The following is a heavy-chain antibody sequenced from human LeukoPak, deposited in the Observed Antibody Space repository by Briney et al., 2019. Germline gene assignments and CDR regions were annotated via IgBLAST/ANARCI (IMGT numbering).Heavy chain of an antibody. D-gene: IGHD3-16*01. CDR2: ISSSSSTI. J-gene: IGHJ4*02. CDR1: GYTFSSYS. V-gene: IGHV3-48*04. CDR3: ARRGSYNDY. Sequence: GGSLRLSCAASGYTFSSYSMNWVRQAPGEGLEWVSYISSSSSTIYYADSVKGRFTISRDNAKNSLYLQMNSLRAEDTAVYYCARRGSYNDYWGQGTLVTVSS.